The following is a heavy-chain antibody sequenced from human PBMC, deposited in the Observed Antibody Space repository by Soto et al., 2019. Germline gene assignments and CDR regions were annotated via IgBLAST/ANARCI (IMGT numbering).Heavy chain of an antibody. J-gene: IGHJ4*02. D-gene: IGHD3-10*01. CDR2: ISSSGSTI. CDR3: ARAQDTITMVRGTGFSDFDY. CDR1: GFTFSDYY. V-gene: IGHV3-11*01. Sequence: GGSLRLSCAASGFTFSDYYMSWIRQAPGKGLEWVSYISSSGSTIYYADSVKGRFTISRDNAKNSLYLQMNSLRAEDTAVYYCARAQDTITMVRGTGFSDFDYWGQGTLVTVSS.